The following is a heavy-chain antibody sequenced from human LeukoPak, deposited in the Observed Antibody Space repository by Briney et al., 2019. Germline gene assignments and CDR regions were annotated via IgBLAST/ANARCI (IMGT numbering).Heavy chain of an antibody. CDR3: ARGSRVAVTGNSPYSLLGGY. J-gene: IGHJ4*02. CDR2: MNPNSGNT. D-gene: IGHD6-19*01. Sequence: ASVKVSCKASGYTFTSYDINWVRQATGQGLEWMGWMNPNSGNTGYARKFQDRVTMTRSTSISTAYMELRTLRSEDTAVYYCARGSRVAVTGNSPYSLLGGYWGQGTLVTVSS. CDR1: GYTFTSYD. V-gene: IGHV1-8*01.